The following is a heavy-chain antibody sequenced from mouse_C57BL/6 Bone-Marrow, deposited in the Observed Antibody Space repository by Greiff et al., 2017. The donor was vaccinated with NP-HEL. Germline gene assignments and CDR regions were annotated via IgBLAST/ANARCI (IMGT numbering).Heavy chain of an antibody. CDR2: IDPENGDT. V-gene: IGHV14-4*01. Sequence: VQLKQSGAELVRPGASVKLSCTASGFNIKDDYMHWVKQRPEQGLEWIGWIDPENGDTEYASKFQGKATITADTSSNAAYLQLSSLTSEDTDVYYCTTNYWRSYWFAGWGQGTLVTVYA. D-gene: IGHD1-1*01. J-gene: IGHJ3*01. CDR1: GFNIKDDY. CDR3: TTNYWRSYWFAG.